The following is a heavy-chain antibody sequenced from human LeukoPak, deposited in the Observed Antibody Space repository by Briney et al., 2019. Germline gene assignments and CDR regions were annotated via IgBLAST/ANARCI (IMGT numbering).Heavy chain of an antibody. Sequence: PGGSLRLSCAASGFTFSSYGMHWVRQAPGKGLEWVAVISYDGSNKYYADSVKGRFTISRDNSKNTLYLQMNSLRAEDTAVYYCARDIPYGAFDIWGQGTMVTVSS. D-gene: IGHD3-10*01. J-gene: IGHJ3*02. CDR1: GFTFSSYG. CDR2: ISYDGSNK. V-gene: IGHV3-30*03. CDR3: ARDIPYGAFDI.